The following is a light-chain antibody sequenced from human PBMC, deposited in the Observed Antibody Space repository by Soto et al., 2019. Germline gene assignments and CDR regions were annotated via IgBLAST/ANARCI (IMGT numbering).Light chain of an antibody. V-gene: IGKV1-5*03. J-gene: IGKJ1*01. CDR3: QHYNSYSEA. CDR1: QTISSW. CDR2: KAS. Sequence: IAIRQSPSSVSASVVDRVTVTGRASQTISSWLAWYQQKPGKAPKLLIYKASTLKSGVPSRFSGSGSGTEFTLTISSLQPDDFATYYCQHYNSYSEAFGQGTKVDIK.